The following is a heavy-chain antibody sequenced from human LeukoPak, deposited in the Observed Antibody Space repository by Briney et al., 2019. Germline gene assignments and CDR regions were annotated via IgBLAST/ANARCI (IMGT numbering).Heavy chain of an antibody. D-gene: IGHD1-26*01. CDR3: ARARVGDPTDY. CDR2: VHGDGNNI. V-gene: IGHV3-74*01. Sequence: GGSLRLSCAASGFPFSSYATYWVRQAPGKGLVWVSRVHGDGNNIGYADSVKGRFTIFRDNAKNTLYLQMNSLRPDDTAVYYCARARVGDPTDYWGQGTLVTVSS. J-gene: IGHJ4*02. CDR1: GFPFSSYA.